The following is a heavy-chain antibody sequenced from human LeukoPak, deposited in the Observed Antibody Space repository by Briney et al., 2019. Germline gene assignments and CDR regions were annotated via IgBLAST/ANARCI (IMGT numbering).Heavy chain of an antibody. Sequence: GGSLRLSCAASGFTFSSYSMNWVHQAPGKGLEWVSSISSSSSYIYYADSVKGRFTISRDNAKNSLYLQMNSLRAEDTAVYYCARVSRCYYGSGSYYNIDYWGQGTLVTVSS. V-gene: IGHV3-21*01. CDR1: GFTFSSYS. D-gene: IGHD3-10*01. CDR3: ARVSRCYYGSGSYYNIDY. CDR2: ISSSSSYI. J-gene: IGHJ4*02.